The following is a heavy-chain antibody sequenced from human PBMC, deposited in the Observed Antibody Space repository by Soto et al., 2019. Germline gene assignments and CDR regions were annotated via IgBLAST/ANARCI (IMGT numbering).Heavy chain of an antibody. J-gene: IGHJ6*02. Sequence: EVQLVETGGGLIQPGGSLRLSCAASGFTVSSNYMSWVRQAPGKGLEWVSVIYSGGSTYYADSVKGRFTIYRDNSKNTLYLQMNILRAEDRAVYYCARGLVREYYYYGMDVWGQGTTVTVSS. V-gene: IGHV3-53*02. D-gene: IGHD3-10*01. CDR3: ARGLVREYYYYGMDV. CDR1: GFTVSSNY. CDR2: IYSGGST.